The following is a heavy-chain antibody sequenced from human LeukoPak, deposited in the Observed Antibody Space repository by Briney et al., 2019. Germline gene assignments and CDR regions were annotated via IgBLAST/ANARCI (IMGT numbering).Heavy chain of an antibody. D-gene: IGHD6-13*01. Sequence: SETLSLTCTVSGGSISSYYWSWIRQPAGKGLEWIGRIYTSGSTNYNPSLKSRVTMSVDTSKNQFSLKLSSVTAADTAVYYCARLPLYSSSWYSSGLPAQEDWFDPWGQGTLVTVSS. CDR3: ARLPLYSSSWYSSGLPAQEDWFDP. CDR1: GGSISSYY. J-gene: IGHJ5*02. V-gene: IGHV4-4*07. CDR2: IYTSGST.